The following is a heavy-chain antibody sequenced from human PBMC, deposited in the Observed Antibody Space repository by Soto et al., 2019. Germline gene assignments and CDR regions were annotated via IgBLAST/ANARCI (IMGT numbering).Heavy chain of an antibody. J-gene: IGHJ4*02. CDR3: ARDHSGSASGFFDY. D-gene: IGHD1-26*01. Sequence: SETLSLTCTVSGGSISSYYWSWIRQPPGKGLEWIGYIYYSGSTNYNPSLKSRVTISVDTSKNQLSLKLSSVTAADTAVYYCARDHSGSASGFFDYWGQGTLVTVSS. V-gene: IGHV4-59*01. CDR1: GGSISSYY. CDR2: IYYSGST.